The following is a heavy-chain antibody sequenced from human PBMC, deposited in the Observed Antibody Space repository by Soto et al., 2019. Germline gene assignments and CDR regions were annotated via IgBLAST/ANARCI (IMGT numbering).Heavy chain of an antibody. V-gene: IGHV1-46*03. CDR1: GYTFTNYY. CDR2: INPSGGST. CDR3: ARDSWGRYYDSSGYYTPAKGGMDV. D-gene: IGHD3-22*01. J-gene: IGHJ6*02. Sequence: ASVKVSCKASGYTFTNYYMHWVRQAPGQGLEWMGIINPSGGSTSYAQKFQGRVTMTRDTSTSTVYMELSSLRSEDTAVYYCARDSWGRYYDSSGYYTPAKGGMDVWGQGTTVTVSS.